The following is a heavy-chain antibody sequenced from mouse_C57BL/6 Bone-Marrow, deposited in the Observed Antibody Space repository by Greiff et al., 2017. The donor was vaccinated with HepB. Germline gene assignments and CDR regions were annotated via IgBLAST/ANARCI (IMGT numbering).Heavy chain of an antibody. CDR2: ISDGGSYT. D-gene: IGHD1-1*01. Sequence: EVQVVESGGGLVKPGGSLKLSCAASGFTFSSYAMSWVRQTPEKRLEWVATISDGGSYTYYPDNVKGRVTISRDNAKNNLYLQMSHLKSEDTAMYYCARDRDYCGSSSTWFAYWGQGPLVTVSA. CDR1: GFTFSSYA. V-gene: IGHV5-4*01. J-gene: IGHJ3*01. CDR3: ARDRDYCGSSSTWFAY.